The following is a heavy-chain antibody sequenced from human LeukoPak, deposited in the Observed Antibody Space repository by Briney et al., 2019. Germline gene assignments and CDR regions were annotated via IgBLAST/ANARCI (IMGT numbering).Heavy chain of an antibody. J-gene: IGHJ5*02. CDR1: GFTFSSYS. D-gene: IGHD4-17*01. Sequence: GGSLRLSCAASGFTFSSYSMNWVRQAPGKGLEWVSSISSSSYIYYADSVKGRFTISRDNAKNSLYLQMNSLRAEDTAVYYCARDADQRSFDPWGQGTLVTVSS. CDR3: ARDADQRSFDP. V-gene: IGHV3-21*01. CDR2: ISSSSYI.